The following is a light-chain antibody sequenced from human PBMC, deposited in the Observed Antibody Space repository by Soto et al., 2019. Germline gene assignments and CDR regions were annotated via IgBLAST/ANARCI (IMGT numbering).Light chain of an antibody. CDR2: EVS. V-gene: IGLV2-8*01. CDR3: SSYAGSNHNWV. Sequence: QSALTQPPSASGSPGQSVTISCTGTSSDVGGYKYVSWYQQHPGKAPKLMIYEVSERPSGVPDRFSGSKSGNTASLTVSGLQAEDEADYYCSSYAGSNHNWVFGGGTKLTVL. J-gene: IGLJ3*02. CDR1: SSDVGGYKY.